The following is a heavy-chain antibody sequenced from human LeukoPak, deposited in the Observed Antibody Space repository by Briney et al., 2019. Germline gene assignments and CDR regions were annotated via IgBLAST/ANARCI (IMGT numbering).Heavy chain of an antibody. V-gene: IGHV3-30*02. Sequence: PGGSLRLSCAASGFTFSSYGMHWVRQAPGKGLEWVAFIRYDGSNKYYADSVKGRFTISRDDSKNTLYLQMNSLRAEDTAVYYCARSMVVAAIFDYWGQGTLVTVSS. CDR3: ARSMVVAAIFDY. CDR1: GFTFSSYG. D-gene: IGHD2-15*01. CDR2: IRYDGSNK. J-gene: IGHJ4*02.